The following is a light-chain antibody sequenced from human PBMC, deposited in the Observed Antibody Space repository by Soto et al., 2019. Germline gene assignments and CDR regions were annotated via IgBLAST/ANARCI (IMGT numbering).Light chain of an antibody. Sequence: DIQMTQSLSSMSVSVGDSVNIMCRATEDISTFLAWFQKKTGKHPKSLIYAASRLQSGVPSRFSGSVSATDFNLAISRLQTEDFGTYDCQHYNGYTQTFGQLTRLEIK. CDR3: QHYNGYTQT. V-gene: IGKV1-16*01. CDR1: EDISTF. J-gene: IGKJ5*01. CDR2: AAS.